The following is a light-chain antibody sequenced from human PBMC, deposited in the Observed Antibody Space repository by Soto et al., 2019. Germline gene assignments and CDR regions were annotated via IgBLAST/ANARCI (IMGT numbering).Light chain of an antibody. CDR1: QSFMTN. Sequence: IVMTQSPATLSVSPGERVTFSCRASQSFMTNLAWYHHKPGQAPRLLISGASTGATGIPARFSGRGSGTEFTLTITSLQSEDFAVYYCQQRGNWPGTFGQGTKVDIK. J-gene: IGKJ1*01. V-gene: IGKV3-15*01. CDR3: QQRGNWPGT. CDR2: GAS.